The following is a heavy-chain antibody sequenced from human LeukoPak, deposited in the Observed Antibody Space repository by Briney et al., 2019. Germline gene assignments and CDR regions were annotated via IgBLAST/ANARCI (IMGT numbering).Heavy chain of an antibody. CDR1: GGSISSYY. V-gene: IGHV4-59*01. Sequence: SETLSLTCTVSGGSISSYYWSWIWQPPGKGLEWIGYIYYSGSTNYNPSPKSRVTISVDTSKNQFSLKLSSVTAADTAVYYCARKVATTPYYFDYWGQGTLVTVSS. CDR3: ARKVATTPYYFDY. CDR2: IYYSGST. D-gene: IGHD5-24*01. J-gene: IGHJ4*02.